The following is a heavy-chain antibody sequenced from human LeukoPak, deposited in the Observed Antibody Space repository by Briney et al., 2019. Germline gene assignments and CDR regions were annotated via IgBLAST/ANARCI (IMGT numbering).Heavy chain of an antibody. D-gene: IGHD4-17*01. CDR3: AREVGGDFDALDY. Sequence: SETLSLTCAVSGGSISSGNWWSWVRQPPGRGLQWVGEIFHSGSTNYNPSLKSRVTISVDNSKNQLSLTLTSVTAADTAVYYCAREVGGDFDALDYWGQRTLVTVSS. V-gene: IGHV4-4*02. CDR1: GGSISSGNW. CDR2: IFHSGST. J-gene: IGHJ4*02.